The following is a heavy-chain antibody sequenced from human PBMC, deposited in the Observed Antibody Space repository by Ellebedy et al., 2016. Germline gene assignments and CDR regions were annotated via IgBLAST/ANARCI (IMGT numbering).Heavy chain of an antibody. D-gene: IGHD3-22*01. J-gene: IGHJ4*02. V-gene: IGHV4-59*01. CDR3: AREGYYDSSGYQTIIDY. CDR2: IYYSGST. CDR1: GGSISSYY. Sequence: SETLSLTCAVSGGSISSYYWSWIRQPPGKGLEWIGYIYYSGSTNYNPSLKSRVTISVDTSKNQFSLKLSSVTAADTAVYYCAREGYYDSSGYQTIIDYWGQGTLVTVSS.